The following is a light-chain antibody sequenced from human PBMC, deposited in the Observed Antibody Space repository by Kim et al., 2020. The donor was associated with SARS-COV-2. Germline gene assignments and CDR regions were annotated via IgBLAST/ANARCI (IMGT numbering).Light chain of an antibody. J-gene: IGKJ3*01. CDR2: WAS. V-gene: IGKV4-1*01. Sequence: DIVMTQSPDSLAVSLGERATINCKSSQSVLYSSNNKNYLAWYQQKPGQPPKLLIYWASTRESGVPDRFSGSGSGTGFTLTISNLQAEDVAVYYCHQYYRAPRTFGPGTKVDIK. CDR1: QSVLYSSNNKNY. CDR3: HQYYRAPRT.